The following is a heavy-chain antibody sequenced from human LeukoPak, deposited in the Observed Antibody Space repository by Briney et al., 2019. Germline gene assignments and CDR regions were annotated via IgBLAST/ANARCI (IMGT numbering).Heavy chain of an antibody. V-gene: IGHV3-48*01. CDR1: GFTFNSEP. Sequence: PGGSLRLSCVMSGFTFNSEPRNWVRQAPGKGLDWIAHIRSDSKTIVYADSVEGRFTISRDNAKNSLSLQMNSLRAEDTAVYFCARDYDWAFDYWGQGILVTVAS. CDR2: IRSDSKTI. D-gene: IGHD3-16*01. CDR3: ARDYDWAFDY. J-gene: IGHJ4*02.